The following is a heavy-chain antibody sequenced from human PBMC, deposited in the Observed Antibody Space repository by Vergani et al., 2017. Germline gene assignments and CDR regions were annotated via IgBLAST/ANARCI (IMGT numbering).Heavy chain of an antibody. CDR3: ARGFRIRGVVIRYYYYMDV. V-gene: IGHV1-8*02. CDR2: MNPNSGNT. D-gene: IGHD3-3*01. J-gene: IGHJ6*03. Sequence: QVQLVQSGAEVKKPGASVKVSCKASGYTFTSYYMHWVRQATGQGLEWMGWMNPNSGNTGYAQKFQGRVTMTRNTSISTAYMELSSLRSEDTAVYYCARGFRIRGVVIRYYYYMDVWGKGTTVTVSS. CDR1: GYTFTSYY.